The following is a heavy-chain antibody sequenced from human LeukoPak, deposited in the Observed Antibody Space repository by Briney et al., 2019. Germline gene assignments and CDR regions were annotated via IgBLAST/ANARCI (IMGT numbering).Heavy chain of an antibody. CDR2: ISGSGGST. CDR1: RFTFSSYA. D-gene: IGHD6-19*01. CDR3: AKDHGGSGWYDY. J-gene: IGHJ4*02. V-gene: IGHV3-23*01. Sequence: GGSLRLSCAASRFTFSSYAMSWVRQAPGKGLEWVSAISGSGGSTYYADSVKGRFTISRDNSKNTLYLQMNSLRAEDTAVYYCAKDHGGSGWYDYWGQGTLVTVSS.